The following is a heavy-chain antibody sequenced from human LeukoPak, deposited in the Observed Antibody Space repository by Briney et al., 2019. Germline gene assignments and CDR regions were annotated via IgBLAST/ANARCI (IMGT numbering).Heavy chain of an antibody. Sequence: ASVKVSCKASGYTFTGYNMHWVRQAPGQGLEWMGRINPNSGGTNYAQKFQGRVTMTRDTSISTAYMELSRLRSDDTAVYYCARAPTGIAAAPSDYWGQGTLVTVSS. CDR1: GYTFTGYN. D-gene: IGHD6-13*01. CDR2: INPNSGGT. V-gene: IGHV1-2*06. J-gene: IGHJ4*02. CDR3: ARAPTGIAAAPSDY.